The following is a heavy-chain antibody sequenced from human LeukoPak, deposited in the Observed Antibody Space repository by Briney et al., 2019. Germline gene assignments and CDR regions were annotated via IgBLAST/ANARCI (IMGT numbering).Heavy chain of an antibody. D-gene: IGHD3-22*01. Sequence: ASVTVSCKASGYTFTDYYLHWVRQAPGQGPEWMGWINPTSGGANYAQEFQGRVTMTRDTSISTVYMELRRLRSDDTAVYYCARVCNGVVVIVPDDALDIWGQGTMVTVSS. V-gene: IGHV1-2*02. CDR1: GYTFTDYY. CDR3: ARVCNGVVVIVPDDALDI. CDR2: INPTSGGA. J-gene: IGHJ3*02.